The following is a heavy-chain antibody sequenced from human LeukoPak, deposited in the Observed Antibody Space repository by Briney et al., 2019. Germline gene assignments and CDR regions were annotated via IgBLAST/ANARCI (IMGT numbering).Heavy chain of an antibody. Sequence: GGSLRLSCAASGFTFSSYAMHWVRQAPGKGLEWVAVISYDGSNKYYADSVKGRFTISRDNSKNTLYLQMNSLRAKDTAVYYCARERQGTYYYGSGSYYNWYYFDYWGQGTLVTVSS. D-gene: IGHD3-10*01. J-gene: IGHJ4*02. V-gene: IGHV3-30*04. CDR1: GFTFSSYA. CDR3: ARERQGTYYYGSGSYYNWYYFDY. CDR2: ISYDGSNK.